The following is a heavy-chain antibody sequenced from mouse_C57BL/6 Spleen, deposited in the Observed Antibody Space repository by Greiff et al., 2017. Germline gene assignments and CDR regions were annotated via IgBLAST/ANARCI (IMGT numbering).Heavy chain of an antibody. J-gene: IGHJ4*01. CDR2: INPSSGYT. CDR3: AITTVVAYYAMDY. CDR1: GYTFTSYW. D-gene: IGHD1-1*01. Sequence: VQLQQSGAELAKPGASVKLSCKASGYTFTSYWMPWVKQRPGQGLEWIGYINPSSGYTKYNQKFKDKATLTADKSSSTAYMQLSSLTYEDSAVYYCAITTVVAYYAMDYWGQGTSVTVSS. V-gene: IGHV1-7*01.